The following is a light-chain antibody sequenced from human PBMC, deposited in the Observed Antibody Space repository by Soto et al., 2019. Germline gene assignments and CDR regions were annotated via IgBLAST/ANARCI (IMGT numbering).Light chain of an antibody. CDR3: HHYTRT. CDR2: DAS. Sequence: DIQMTQSPSTLSASVGDRVTITCRASQTISSWLAWYQQKPGKAPKILIYDASSLESGVPSRFSGSGSGTEFTLTISSLQPDDFATYYCHHYTRTFGQGTKVDIK. V-gene: IGKV1-5*01. J-gene: IGKJ1*01. CDR1: QTISSW.